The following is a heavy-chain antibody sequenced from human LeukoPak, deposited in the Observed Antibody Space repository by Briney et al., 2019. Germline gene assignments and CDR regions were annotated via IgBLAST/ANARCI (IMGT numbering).Heavy chain of an antibody. CDR2: INPNSGGT. J-gene: IGHJ4*02. Sequence: GASVKVSCKASGYTFTGYYMHWVRQAPGQGLEWMGWINPNSGGTNYAQKFQGRVTMTRDTSINTAYMELSRLRSDDTAVYYCARVVSGSSLPFDYRGQGTLVTVS. CDR3: ARVVSGSSLPFDY. V-gene: IGHV1-2*02. CDR1: GYTFTGYY. D-gene: IGHD1-26*01.